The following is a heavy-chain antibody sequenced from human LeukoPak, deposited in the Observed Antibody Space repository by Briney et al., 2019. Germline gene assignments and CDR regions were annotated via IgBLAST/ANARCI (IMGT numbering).Heavy chain of an antibody. CDR2: ISGSGGDT. CDR1: GGSISSSSYY. J-gene: IGHJ1*01. V-gene: IGHV3-23*01. Sequence: ETLSLTCTVSGGSISSSSYYWGWIRQPPGKGLEWVSGISGSGGDTVYADSVKGRFTISRDNSKNTLYLQMNSLRAEDTAVYYCAKVPRGAHYYDSSGYFWYFQHWGQGTLVTVSS. D-gene: IGHD3-22*01. CDR3: AKVPRGAHYYDSSGYFWYFQH.